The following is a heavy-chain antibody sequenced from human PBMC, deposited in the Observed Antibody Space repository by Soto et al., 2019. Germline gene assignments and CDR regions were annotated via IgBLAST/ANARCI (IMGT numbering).Heavy chain of an antibody. D-gene: IGHD3-10*01. CDR3: ARPMVRGVYDAFDI. CDR1: GGSISSSTYY. CDR2: IYYSGST. Sequence: SETLSLTCTVSGGSISSSTYYWGWIRQPPGKGLEWIGSIYYSGSTYYNPSLRSRVTISVDTSRNQFSLKLSSVTAADTAVYYCARPMVRGVYDAFDIWGQGTMVTVSS. V-gene: IGHV4-39*01. J-gene: IGHJ3*02.